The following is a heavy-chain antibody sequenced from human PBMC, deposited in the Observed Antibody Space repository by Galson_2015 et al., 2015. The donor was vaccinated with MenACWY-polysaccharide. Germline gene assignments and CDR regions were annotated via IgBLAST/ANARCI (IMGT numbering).Heavy chain of an antibody. CDR2: ISGTGGNT. Sequence: SLRLSCAGSGVTFRSNDMSWVRQAPGKGLEWVSTISGTGGNTYYADAVKGRFTMSRDNSKNTLALQMDSLRAQDTAFYFCAKSHSPFLSRSRLSHFDFWGLGTLVTVSS. D-gene: IGHD2-15*01. CDR1: GVTFRSND. CDR3: AKSHSPFLSRSRLSHFDF. J-gene: IGHJ4*02. V-gene: IGHV3-23*01.